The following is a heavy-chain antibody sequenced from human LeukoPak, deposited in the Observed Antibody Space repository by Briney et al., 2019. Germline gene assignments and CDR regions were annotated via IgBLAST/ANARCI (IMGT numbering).Heavy chain of an antibody. CDR1: GYTLTELS. V-gene: IGHV1-24*01. Sequence: VASVKVSCKVSGYTLTELSMHWVRQAPGKGLEWMGGFDPEDGETIYAQKFQGRVTMTEDTSTDTAYMELSGLRSEDTAVYYCATDYSLRGWAFDYWGQGTLVTVSS. D-gene: IGHD6-19*01. J-gene: IGHJ4*02. CDR3: ATDYSLRGWAFDY. CDR2: FDPEDGET.